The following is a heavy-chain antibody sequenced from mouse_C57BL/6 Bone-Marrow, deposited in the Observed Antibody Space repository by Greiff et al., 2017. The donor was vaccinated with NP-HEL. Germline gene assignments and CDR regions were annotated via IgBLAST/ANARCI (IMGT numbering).Heavy chain of an antibody. CDR3: ARDYGSKNYYAMDY. CDR1: GFTFSDYG. J-gene: IGHJ4*01. D-gene: IGHD1-1*01. V-gene: IGHV5-17*01. Sequence: VKLVESGGGLVKPGGSLKLSCAASGFTFSDYGMHWVRQAPEKGLEWVAYISSGSSTIYYEDTVKGRFTISSDNAKNTLFLQMTSLRSEDTAMYYCARDYGSKNYYAMDYWGQGTSVTVSS. CDR2: ISSGSSTI.